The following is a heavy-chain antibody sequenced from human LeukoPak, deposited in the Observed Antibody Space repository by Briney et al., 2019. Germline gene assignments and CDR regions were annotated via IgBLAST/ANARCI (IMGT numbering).Heavy chain of an antibody. J-gene: IGHJ4*02. CDR3: ARPGYSSSNGFDY. CDR1: GFTFSSYA. Sequence: PGGSLRLSCAASGFTFSSYAMSWVRQAPGKGLEWVSAISGSGGSTYYADSVKGRFTISRDNSKNTLYLQMNSLRAEDTAVYYCARPGYSSSNGFDYWGQGTLVTVSS. D-gene: IGHD6-6*01. CDR2: ISGSGGST. V-gene: IGHV3-23*01.